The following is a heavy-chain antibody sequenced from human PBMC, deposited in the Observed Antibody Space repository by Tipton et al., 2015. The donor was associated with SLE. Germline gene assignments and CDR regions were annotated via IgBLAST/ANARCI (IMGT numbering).Heavy chain of an antibody. V-gene: IGHV4-39*06. D-gene: IGHD3-3*01. J-gene: IGHJ6*02. Sequence: TLSLTCTVSGGSISSNNFYWGWVRQPPGKGLEWIGFIYHSGSTYYNPSLESRVTISQERSKNQFPLKLSSVTAADTAVYYCIKDILVGRNPLGAQYYYGLDVWGQGTTVTVSS. CDR1: GGSISSNNFY. CDR3: IKDILVGRNPLGAQYYYGLDV. CDR2: IYHSGST.